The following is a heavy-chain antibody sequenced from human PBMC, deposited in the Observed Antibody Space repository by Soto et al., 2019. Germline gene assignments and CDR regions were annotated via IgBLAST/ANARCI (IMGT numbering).Heavy chain of an antibody. CDR3: ARTLSWRRGPFDS. V-gene: IGHV3-48*02. CDR2: ISGSSQTI. CDR1: GFIFNTYS. J-gene: IGHJ4*02. Sequence: EVQLVESGGGLIQPGGSLRLSCAASGFIFNTYSMNWVRQAPGKGLEWVSYISGSSQTIFYADSVRGRFTISRDNANNSPYLQMVSLRDEATAVYYCARTLSWRRGPFDSWGQGTLVTVSS. D-gene: IGHD2-15*01.